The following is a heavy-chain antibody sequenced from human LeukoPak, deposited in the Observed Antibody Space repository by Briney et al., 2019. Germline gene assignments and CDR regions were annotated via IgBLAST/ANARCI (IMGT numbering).Heavy chain of an antibody. Sequence: SVKVSCKASGGTFSSYAISWVRQAPGQGLEWMGGIIPIFGTANYAQKFQGRVTMTRDMSTSTVYMELSSLRSEDTAVYYCARVYSSGYFFDYWGQGTLVTVSS. J-gene: IGHJ4*02. CDR1: GGTFSSYA. V-gene: IGHV1-69*05. D-gene: IGHD6-19*01. CDR3: ARVYSSGYFFDY. CDR2: IIPIFGTA.